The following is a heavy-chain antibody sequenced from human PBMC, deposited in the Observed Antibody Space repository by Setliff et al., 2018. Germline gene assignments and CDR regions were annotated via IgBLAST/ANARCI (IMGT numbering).Heavy chain of an antibody. Sequence: LSLTCTVSGASISSHAWSWIRQPPGKRLEYIGYLYTSGSTNYNPSLKSRVTMSVDTSKNQLSLKLTFVTAADTAIYYCARLIGYSYGYYYHYVDVWGKGTTVTVSS. D-gene: IGHD5-18*01. V-gene: IGHV4-4*08. CDR3: ARLIGYSYGYYYHYVDV. CDR1: GASISSHA. CDR2: LYTSGST. J-gene: IGHJ6*03.